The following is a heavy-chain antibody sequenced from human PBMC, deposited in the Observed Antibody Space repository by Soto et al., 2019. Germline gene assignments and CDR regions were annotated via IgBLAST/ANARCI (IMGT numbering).Heavy chain of an antibody. CDR1: GFPFSNYA. D-gene: IGHD5-12*01. Sequence: VQLLESGGSLVQPGGSLTLSCAASGFPFSNYAMSWVRQTPEKGLEWVAAISGGGNDRYYADFVKGRFTFSRDNSSNILYRQMTSLRAEDTATYYCARSLFMVAPDNEPFDYWGQGALVTVSS. CDR2: ISGGGNDR. CDR3: ARSLFMVAPDNEPFDY. V-gene: IGHV3-23*01. J-gene: IGHJ4*02.